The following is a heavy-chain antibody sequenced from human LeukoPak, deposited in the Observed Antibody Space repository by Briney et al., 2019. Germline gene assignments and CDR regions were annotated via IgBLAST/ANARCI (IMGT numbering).Heavy chain of an antibody. D-gene: IGHD6-13*01. CDR3: AKDTIAAAEAPDY. V-gene: IGHV3-30*02. CDR2: IRYDGSNK. J-gene: IGHJ4*02. CDR1: GFTFSDYY. Sequence: AGGSLRLSCAASGFTFSDYYMSWIRQAPGKGLEWVAFIRYDGSNKYYADSVKGRFTISRDNSKNTRYLQMNSLRAEDTAVYYCAKDTIAAAEAPDYWGQGTLVTVSS.